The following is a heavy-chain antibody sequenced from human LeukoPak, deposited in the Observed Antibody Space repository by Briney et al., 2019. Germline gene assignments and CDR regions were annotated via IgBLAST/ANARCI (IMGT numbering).Heavy chain of an antibody. J-gene: IGHJ4*02. CDR1: GGTLSIYA. CDR3: ARGDHRGDDYHRAPFDS. Sequence: ASVKVSCKTSGGTLSIYAVSWVRQAPGQGLEWMGGITPYFGTANYAQKFQGRLTITTDEFLSTVYLELSSLTSEDTAVFYCARGDHRGDDYHRAPFDSWGQGTLVAVSS. D-gene: IGHD5-24*01. CDR2: ITPYFGTA. V-gene: IGHV1-69*05.